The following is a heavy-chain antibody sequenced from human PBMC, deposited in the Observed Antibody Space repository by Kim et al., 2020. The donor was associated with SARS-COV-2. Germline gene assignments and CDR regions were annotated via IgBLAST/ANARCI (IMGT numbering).Heavy chain of an antibody. V-gene: IGHV3-30*04. CDR1: GFTFSSYA. CDR3: ARDEYYYGSGSYYNPDY. Sequence: GGSLRLSCAASGFTFSSYAMHWVRQAPGKGLEWVAVISYDGSNKYYADSVKGRFTISRDNSKNTLYLQMNSLRAEDTAVNYCARDEYYYGSGSYYNPDY. CDR2: ISYDGSNK. D-gene: IGHD3-10*01. J-gene: IGHJ4*01.